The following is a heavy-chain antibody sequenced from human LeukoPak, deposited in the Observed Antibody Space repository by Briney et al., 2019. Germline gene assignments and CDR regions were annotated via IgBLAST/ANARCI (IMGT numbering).Heavy chain of an antibody. V-gene: IGHV3-30*18. CDR1: GFTFSSYG. D-gene: IGHD3-10*01. Sequence: GGSLRLSCAASGFTFSSYGMHWVRQALGKGLEGVAVISYDGSNKYYADSVKGRFTISRDNSKNTLYLQMNSLSAEDTAVYYCAKDGIPYGSGSRAYNWFDSWGQGTLVTVSS. J-gene: IGHJ5*01. CDR2: ISYDGSNK. CDR3: AKDGIPYGSGSRAYNWFDS.